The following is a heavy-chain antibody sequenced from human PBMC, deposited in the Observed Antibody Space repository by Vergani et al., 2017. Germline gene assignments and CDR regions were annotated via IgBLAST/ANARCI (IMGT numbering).Heavy chain of an antibody. Sequence: QVQLQQWGAGLLKPSETLSLTCAVYGGSFSGYYWSWIRQPPGKGLEWIGEINHSGSTNYNPSLKSRVTISVDTSKNQFSRKLSSVTAADTAVYYCAGIVRATRNYYYYMDVWGKGTTVTVSS. CDR3: AGIVRATRNYYYYMDV. CDR1: GGSFSGYY. J-gene: IGHJ6*03. D-gene: IGHD1-26*01. CDR2: INHSGST. V-gene: IGHV4-34*01.